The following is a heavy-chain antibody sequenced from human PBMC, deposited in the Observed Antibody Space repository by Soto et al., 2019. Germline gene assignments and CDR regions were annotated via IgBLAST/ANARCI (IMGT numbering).Heavy chain of an antibody. J-gene: IGHJ4*02. CDR1: GFTFSSYA. D-gene: IGHD3-22*01. V-gene: IGHV3-23*01. CDR2: ISGSGGST. CDR3: AKECRETYYYDSNYFDY. Sequence: GGSLRLSCAASGFTFSSYAMSWVRQAPGKGLEWVSAISGSGGSTYYADSVKGRFTISRDNSKNTLYLQMNSLRAEDTAVYYCAKECRETYYYDSNYFDYWGQGTLVTVSS.